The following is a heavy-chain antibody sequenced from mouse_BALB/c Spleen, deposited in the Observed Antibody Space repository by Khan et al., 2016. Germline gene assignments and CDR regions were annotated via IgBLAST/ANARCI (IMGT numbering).Heavy chain of an antibody. J-gene: IGHJ3*01. Sequence: VRLQQSGAELVKPGASVKLSCTASGFNIKDTYMHWVKQRPEQGLEWIGRIDPANGNTKYDPKFQGKATITADTSSNTAYLQLSSLTSEDTAVYYCARVTARAMGAYWGQGTLVTVSA. V-gene: IGHV14-3*02. D-gene: IGHD3-2*01. CDR2: IDPANGNT. CDR1: GFNIKDTY. CDR3: ARVTARAMGAY.